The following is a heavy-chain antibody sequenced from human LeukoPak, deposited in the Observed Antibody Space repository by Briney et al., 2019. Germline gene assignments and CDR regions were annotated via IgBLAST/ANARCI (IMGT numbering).Heavy chain of an antibody. V-gene: IGHV4-39*07. CDR3: ARATAAPSSYFFDR. J-gene: IGHJ4*02. Sequence: SETLSLTCSVSGGSIRSSNSFWGWIRQPPGERLEWIATIYYNGNTYCNPSLQSRVTISVDTSTNQFSLKLNSVIAADTAVYYCARATAAPSSYFFDRWGQGTLVTVSS. CDR2: IYYNGNT. D-gene: IGHD6-25*01. CDR1: GGSIRSSNSF.